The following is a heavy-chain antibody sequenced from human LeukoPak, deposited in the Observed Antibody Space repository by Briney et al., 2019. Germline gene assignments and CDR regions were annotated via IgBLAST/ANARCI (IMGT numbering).Heavy chain of an antibody. CDR3: ARDRGPYYGDYADYYYMDV. CDR1: GYTFTGYY. J-gene: IGHJ6*03. V-gene: IGHV1-2*02. D-gene: IGHD4-17*01. Sequence: ASVKVSWKASGYTFTGYYMHWVRQAPGQGLEWMGWINPNSGGTNYAQKFQGRVTMTRDTSISTAYMELSRLRFDDTAVYYCARDRGPYYGDYADYYYMDVWGKGTTVTVSS. CDR2: INPNSGGT.